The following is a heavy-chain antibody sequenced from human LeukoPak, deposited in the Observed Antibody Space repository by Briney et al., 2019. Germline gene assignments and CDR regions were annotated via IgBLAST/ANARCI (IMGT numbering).Heavy chain of an antibody. D-gene: IGHD3-3*01. V-gene: IGHV4-4*07. CDR3: ARGGNYDFWSGYYFDY. Sequence: SETLSLTCTVSGGSISSYYWSWIRQPAGKGQEWIGRIYTSGSTNYNPSLKSRVTMSVDTSKNQFSLKLSSVTAADTAVYYCARGGNYDFWSGYYFDYWGQGTLVTVSS. CDR1: GGSISSYY. CDR2: IYTSGST. J-gene: IGHJ4*02.